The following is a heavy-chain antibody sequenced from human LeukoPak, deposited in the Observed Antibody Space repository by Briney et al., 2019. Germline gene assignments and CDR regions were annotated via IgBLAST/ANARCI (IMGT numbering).Heavy chain of an antibody. V-gene: IGHV3-30-3*01. D-gene: IGHD2-2*01. Sequence: GGSLKLSCAASGFTFSRYAMHWVRQAPGKGLEWVAVISYDGSNKYYADSVKGRFTISRDNSKNTLYLQMNSLRAEDTAVYYCARAGEDIVVVPAASFDYWGQGTLVTVSS. CDR3: ARAGEDIVVVPAASFDY. CDR2: ISYDGSNK. J-gene: IGHJ4*02. CDR1: GFTFSRYA.